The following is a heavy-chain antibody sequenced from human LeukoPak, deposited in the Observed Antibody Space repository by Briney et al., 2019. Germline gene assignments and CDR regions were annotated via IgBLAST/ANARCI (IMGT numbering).Heavy chain of an antibody. V-gene: IGHV1-69*13. D-gene: IGHD5-18*01. CDR2: IIPIFGTA. J-gene: IGHJ6*02. CDR1: GGTFSSYA. Sequence: ASVKVSCKASGGTFSSYAISWVRQAPGQGLEWMGGIIPIFGTANYAQKFQGRVTITADESTSTAYMELSSLRSEDTVVYYCARGVADTAMVNYYYYGMDVWGQGTTVTVSS. CDR3: ARGVADTAMVNYYYYGMDV.